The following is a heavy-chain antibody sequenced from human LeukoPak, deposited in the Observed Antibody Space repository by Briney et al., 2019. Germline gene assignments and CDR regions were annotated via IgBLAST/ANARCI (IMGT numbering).Heavy chain of an antibody. CDR2: ISWNSGII. CDR1: GFTFDGHA. J-gene: IGHJ6*02. D-gene: IGHD3-10*01. CDR3: VKDKGPMVRGDGMDV. Sequence: PGRCLRLSCAVSGFTFDGHAMHWVRHAPGKGLEWVAGISWNSGIIAYADSVKGRFTISRDNAKNSLYLQMNSLRPEDTAMYYCVKDKGPMVRGDGMDVWGQGTAVTASS. V-gene: IGHV3-9*01.